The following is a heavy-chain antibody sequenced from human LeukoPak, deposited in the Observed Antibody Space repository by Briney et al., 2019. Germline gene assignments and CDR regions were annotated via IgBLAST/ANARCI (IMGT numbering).Heavy chain of an antibody. J-gene: IGHJ4*02. Sequence: GGSLRLSFSASGFTFSSYWMHWVRQAPGKGLVWVSRINSDGSSTSYADSVKGRFTISRDNAKNTLYLQMNSLRAEDTAVYYCARGGAARQIENFDYWGQGSLVTVSS. D-gene: IGHD2-15*01. CDR3: ARGGAARQIENFDY. CDR2: INSDGSST. V-gene: IGHV3-74*01. CDR1: GFTFSSYW.